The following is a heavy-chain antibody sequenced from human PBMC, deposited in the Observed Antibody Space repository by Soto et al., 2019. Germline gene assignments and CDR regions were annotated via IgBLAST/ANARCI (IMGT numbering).Heavy chain of an antibody. J-gene: IGHJ5*02. CDR2: INTANGNT. CDR3: ASDPRIKIFGVVANWFAP. CDR1: GYAFSIYA. V-gene: IGHV1-3*04. D-gene: IGHD3-3*01. Sequence: KGVGYAFSIYASHCRSNKKKQRLEWMGWINTANGNTKYSQNFQGRVTITRDTSASTAYMELSSLRSEDTAVYYCASDPRIKIFGVVANWFAPRGHGTPVPVSS.